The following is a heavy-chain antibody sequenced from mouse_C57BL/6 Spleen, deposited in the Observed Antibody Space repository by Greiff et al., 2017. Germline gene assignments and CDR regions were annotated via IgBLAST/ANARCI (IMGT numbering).Heavy chain of an antibody. V-gene: IGHV1-52*01. D-gene: IGHD1-1*01. Sequence: VQLQQPGAELVRPGSSVKLSCKASGYTFTSYWMHWVKQRPIQGLEWIGNIDPSDSETHYNQKFKDKATLTVDKSSSTASMQLSSLTSEDSAVYYCARGYYGSAWFAYWGQGTLVTVSA. J-gene: IGHJ3*01. CDR2: IDPSDSET. CDR3: ARGYYGSAWFAY. CDR1: GYTFTSYW.